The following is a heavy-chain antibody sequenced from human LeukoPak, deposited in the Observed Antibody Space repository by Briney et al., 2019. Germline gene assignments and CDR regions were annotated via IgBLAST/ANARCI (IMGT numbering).Heavy chain of an antibody. D-gene: IGHD3-22*01. V-gene: IGHV1-18*04. CDR3: ARGYYYDSSGYFDY. CDR2: ISAYNCYT. J-gene: IGHJ4*02. CDR1: GYTFTSYC. Sequence: ASVKVSCKASGYTFTSYCISWVRQAPGQGLEWMGWISAYNCYTNYAQNLQGRVTMTTDTSTSTAYLELRSLRSYDTAVYYCARGYYYDSSGYFDYWGQGTLVTVSS.